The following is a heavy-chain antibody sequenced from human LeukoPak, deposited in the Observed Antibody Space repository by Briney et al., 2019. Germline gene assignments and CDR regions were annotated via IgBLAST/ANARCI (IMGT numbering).Heavy chain of an antibody. Sequence: ASVKVSCKASGYTFTGYYMHWVRQAPGQGPEWMGWINPNSGGTNYAQKFQGWVTMTRDTSISTAYMELSRLRSDDTAVYYCARALVPAANAHFDYWGQGTLVTVSS. J-gene: IGHJ4*02. CDR2: INPNSGGT. CDR1: GYTFTGYY. D-gene: IGHD2-2*01. V-gene: IGHV1-2*04. CDR3: ARALVPAANAHFDY.